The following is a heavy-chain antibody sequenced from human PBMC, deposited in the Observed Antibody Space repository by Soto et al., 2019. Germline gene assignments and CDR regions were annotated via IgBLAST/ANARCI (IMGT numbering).Heavy chain of an antibody. CDR2: ISYDGSNK. Sequence: QVQLVESGGGVVQPGRSLRLSCAASGFTFSSYAMHWVRQAPGKGLEWVAVISYDGSNKYYADSVKGRFTISRDNSKNTLYLQMNSLRAEDTAVYYCARDEYSYGYAVCDYWGQGTLVTVSS. CDR1: GFTFSSYA. D-gene: IGHD5-18*01. V-gene: IGHV3-30-3*01. J-gene: IGHJ4*02. CDR3: ARDEYSYGYAVCDY.